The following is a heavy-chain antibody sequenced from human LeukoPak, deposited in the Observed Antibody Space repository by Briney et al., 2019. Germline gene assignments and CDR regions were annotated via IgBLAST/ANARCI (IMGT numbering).Heavy chain of an antibody. CDR2: MNFNRGNT. Sequence: ASVKVSCKASGYTFTHYDINWVGQATGQGREGMGWMNFNRGNTGYTKKFQGRVTMTRDTSISTAYMELSSPGSEDTALYYCARGRVTRIWFDPWGQGTPVTVSS. CDR1: GYTFTHYD. CDR3: ARGRVTRIWFDP. V-gene: IGHV1-8*01. J-gene: IGHJ5*02. D-gene: IGHD2-15*01.